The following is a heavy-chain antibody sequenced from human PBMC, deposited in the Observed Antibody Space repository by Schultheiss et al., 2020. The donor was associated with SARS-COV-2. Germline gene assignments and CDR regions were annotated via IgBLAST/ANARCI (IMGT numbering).Heavy chain of an antibody. CDR3: ARDGDYGENY. J-gene: IGHJ4*02. V-gene: IGHV1-3*01. D-gene: IGHD4-17*01. Sequence: ASVKVSCKASGYTFTSYAMHWVRQAPGQRLEWMGWINAGNGNTKYSQKFQGRVTITRDTSTSTAYMELRSLRSDDTAVYYCARDGDYGENYWGQGTLVTVSS. CDR1: GYTFTSYA. CDR2: INAGNGNT.